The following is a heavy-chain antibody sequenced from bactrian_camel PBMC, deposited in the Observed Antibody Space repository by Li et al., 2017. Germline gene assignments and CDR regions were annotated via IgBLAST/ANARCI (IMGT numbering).Heavy chain of an antibody. Sequence: DVQLVESGGDLVQPGGSLRLSCAASGFTFSTYDMSWVRQAPGKGLEWIAGSRDATGGTSYADSVKGRFTISRDNAPTSAANTLYLQMNNLKVEDTAMYYCATDGVYFDGLVAGWEEYEHWGQGTQVTVS. CDR1: GFTFSTYD. CDR2: SRDATGGT. CDR3: ATDGVYFDGLVAGWEEYEH. J-gene: IGHJ4*01. D-gene: IGHD6*01. V-gene: IGHV3S40*01.